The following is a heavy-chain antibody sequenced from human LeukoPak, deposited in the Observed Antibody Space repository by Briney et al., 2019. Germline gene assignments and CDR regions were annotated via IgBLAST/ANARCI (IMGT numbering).Heavy chain of an antibody. V-gene: IGHV4-34*01. Sequence: SETLSLTCAVYGGSFSGYYWSWIRQPPGKGLEWIGEINHSGSTNYNPSLKSRVTISVDTSKNQFSLKLSSVTAADTAVYYCARGVPPIQLRRVAFDIWGQGTMVTVSS. CDR3: ARGVPPIQLRRVAFDI. CDR1: GGSFSGYY. D-gene: IGHD5-18*01. J-gene: IGHJ3*02. CDR2: INHSGST.